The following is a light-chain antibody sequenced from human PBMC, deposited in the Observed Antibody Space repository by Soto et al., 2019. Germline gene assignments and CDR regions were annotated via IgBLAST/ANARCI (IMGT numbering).Light chain of an antibody. Sequence: QSALTQPASVSGSPGQSITISCTGTSSDVGGYNYVSSYQQHPGKAPKLMIYEVSNRPSGVSNRFSGSKSGNTASLTISGLQAGDEADYYCSSYTSSSTYVFGTGTKVTVL. CDR2: EVS. CDR3: SSYTSSSTYV. J-gene: IGLJ1*01. V-gene: IGLV2-14*01. CDR1: SSDVGGYNY.